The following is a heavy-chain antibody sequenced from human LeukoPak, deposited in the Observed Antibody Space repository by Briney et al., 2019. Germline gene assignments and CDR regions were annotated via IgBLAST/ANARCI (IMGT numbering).Heavy chain of an antibody. V-gene: IGHV3-73*01. CDR1: GFTFSGSA. J-gene: IGHJ4*02. CDR3: TRQGDVIDY. CDR2: IRSKVNNYAT. Sequence: GGSLRLSCAASGFTFSGSAMHWVRQASGKGLEWVGHIRSKVNNYATAYAASVKGRFTISRDDSKNTAYLQMNSLKIEDTAVYYCTRQGDVIDYWGQGTLVTVSS. D-gene: IGHD1-26*01.